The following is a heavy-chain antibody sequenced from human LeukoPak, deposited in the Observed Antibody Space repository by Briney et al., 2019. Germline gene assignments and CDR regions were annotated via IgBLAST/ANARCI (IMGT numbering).Heavy chain of an antibody. J-gene: IGHJ5*02. D-gene: IGHD3-10*01. CDR1: GGSFRGYY. Sequence: SETLSLTCAVYGGSFRGYYWTWIRQPPGKGLEWIGEINHNGNTKYNSSLIRRVTISADTCKNQFSLKLNSVTAADTAVYYCARAIVLLWFGKLLSGNWFDPWGQETLVTVSS. CDR3: ARAIVLLWFGKLLSGNWFDP. V-gene: IGHV4-34*01. CDR2: INHNGNT.